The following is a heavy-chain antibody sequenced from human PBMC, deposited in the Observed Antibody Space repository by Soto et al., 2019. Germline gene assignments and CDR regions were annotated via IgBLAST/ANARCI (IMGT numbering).Heavy chain of an antibody. CDR2: INHSGST. D-gene: IGHD5-12*01. V-gene: IGHV4-34*01. J-gene: IGHJ4*02. CDR1: GGSFSGYY. Sequence: QVQLQQWGAGLLKPSETLSLTCAVYGGSFSGYYWSWIRQPPGKGLEWIGEINHSGSTNYNPSLKSRVTISVDTSKNQFSLKLSSVTAADTAVYYCARGGRATFGFDYWGQGTLVTVSS. CDR3: ARGGRATFGFDY.